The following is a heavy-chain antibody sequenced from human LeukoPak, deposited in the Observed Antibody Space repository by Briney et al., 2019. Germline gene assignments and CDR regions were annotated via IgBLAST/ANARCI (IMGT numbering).Heavy chain of an antibody. Sequence: SVKVSCKASGGTFISFAFSWVRLAPGQGLDWMGGIMPMFGKANYAQKFQGRVTTTADKATSTAYMELSSLRSEDTAVYYCAGGRTDIVVVPATLRNYYFDYWGQGTLVTVSS. V-gene: IGHV1-69*06. CDR1: GGTFISFA. CDR2: IMPMFGKA. J-gene: IGHJ4*02. D-gene: IGHD2-2*01. CDR3: AGGRTDIVVVPATLRNYYFDY.